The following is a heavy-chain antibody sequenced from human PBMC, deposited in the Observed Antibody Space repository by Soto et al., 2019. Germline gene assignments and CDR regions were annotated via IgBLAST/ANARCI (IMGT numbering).Heavy chain of an antibody. Sequence: QVTLKESGPVLVKPTEPLTLTCTVSGLSLNNGRLGVSWIRQPPGKALEWLAHIFSNDDKSYSTSLKSRLTTSKDTSRSQVVLTMTNMVPVDSATYYCALIKDCSRTDCFLASFDPWGQGTLVTVSS. V-gene: IGHV2-26*01. CDR1: GLSLNNGRLG. J-gene: IGHJ5*02. CDR3: ALIKDCSRTDCFLASFDP. D-gene: IGHD2-2*01. CDR2: IFSNDDK.